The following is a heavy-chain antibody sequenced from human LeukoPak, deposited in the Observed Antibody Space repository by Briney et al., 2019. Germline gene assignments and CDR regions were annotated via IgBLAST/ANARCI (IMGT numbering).Heavy chain of an antibody. CDR2: MNSDGTTT. V-gene: IGHV3-74*01. CDR1: GFTFSDHW. J-gene: IGHJ4*02. Sequence: GGSLRLSCAASGFTFSDHWMHWVRQVPGKGLLWVARMNSDGTTTDYADSVKGRFTISRDNAENTLFLQMNSLGADDTAVYYCARAGWYRFDYWGQGTLVTVSS. D-gene: IGHD6-19*01. CDR3: ARAGWYRFDY.